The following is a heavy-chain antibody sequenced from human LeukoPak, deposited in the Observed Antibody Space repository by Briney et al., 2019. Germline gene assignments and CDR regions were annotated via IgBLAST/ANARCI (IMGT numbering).Heavy chain of an antibody. Sequence: GGSLRLSCAASGFIFSDYYMSWIRQAPGKGLEWVSYISSSGITIYYADSVKGRFTISRDNAKNSLYLQMNSLRAEDTAVYYCAREGRGWYMYFDYWGQGTLVTVSS. V-gene: IGHV3-11*04. CDR2: ISSSGITI. CDR3: AREGRGWYMYFDY. J-gene: IGHJ4*02. CDR1: GFIFSDYY. D-gene: IGHD6-19*01.